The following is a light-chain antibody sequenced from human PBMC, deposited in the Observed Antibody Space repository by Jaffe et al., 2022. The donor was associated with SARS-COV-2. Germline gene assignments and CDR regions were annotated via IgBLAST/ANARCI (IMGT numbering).Light chain of an antibody. J-gene: IGKJ4*01. CDR3: LQRRNWPLT. Sequence: EIVLTQSPATLSLSPGERATLSCRASQSVNTYLAWYQQKPGQAPRLLIYDASNRATGIPARFTGSGSATDFTLTISSLEPEDFAVYYCLQRRNWPLTFGGGTRVEIK. V-gene: IGKV3-11*01. CDR1: QSVNTY. CDR2: DAS.